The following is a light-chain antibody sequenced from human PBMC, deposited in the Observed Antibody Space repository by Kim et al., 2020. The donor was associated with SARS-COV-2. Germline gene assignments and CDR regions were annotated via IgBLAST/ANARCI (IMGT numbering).Light chain of an antibody. CDR3: QQRSNWPHS. V-gene: IGKV3-11*01. J-gene: IGKJ2*03. Sequence: SWSPGEPAPLSCRAMQSVSSYLAWYQQQPGQAPRLLIYAASNRATGIPARFSGSGSGTDFTLTISSLEPEDFAVYYCQQRSNWPHSFGQGTKLEI. CDR1: QSVSSY. CDR2: AAS.